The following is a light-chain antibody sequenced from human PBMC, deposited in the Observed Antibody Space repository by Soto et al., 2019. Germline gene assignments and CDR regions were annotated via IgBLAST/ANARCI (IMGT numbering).Light chain of an antibody. CDR3: SSYTTSSTLE. V-gene: IGLV2-14*01. J-gene: IGLJ2*01. CDR2: EVS. CDR1: SSDIGHYNY. Sequence: QSALTQPASVSGSPGQSITISCTGTSSDIGHYNYVSWYQQHPGKAPKLMIYEVSNRPSGVSNRFSGSKSGNTASLTISGLQADDEADYYCSSYTTSSTLEIGGGTKLTVL.